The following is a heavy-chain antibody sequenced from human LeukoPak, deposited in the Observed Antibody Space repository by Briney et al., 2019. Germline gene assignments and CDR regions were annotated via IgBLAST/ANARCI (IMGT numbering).Heavy chain of an antibody. V-gene: IGHV1-24*01. D-gene: IGHD1-7*01. J-gene: IGHJ3*02. CDR2: FDPEDGET. CDR3: ATINWNYMWDEAFDI. CDR1: GYTLTELS. Sequence: ASVKVSCKVSGYTLTELSMHWLRQAPGKGLEWMGGFDPEDGETIYAQKFQGRVTMTEDTSTDTAYMELSSLRSEDTAVYYCATINWNYMWDEAFDIWGQGTMVTVSS.